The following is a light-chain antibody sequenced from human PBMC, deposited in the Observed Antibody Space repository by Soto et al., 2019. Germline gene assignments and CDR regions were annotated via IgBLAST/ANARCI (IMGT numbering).Light chain of an antibody. Sequence: EIVMTQSPATVSVSPGERATLSCRASQSVSSNLAWYQQKPGQAPRLLIYGASTRATGIPARFSGSGSGTEFTLTISSLQSEDFAVYYCQQYNDWPLTFDQGTKVEIK. CDR3: QQYNDWPLT. V-gene: IGKV3-15*01. CDR2: GAS. J-gene: IGKJ1*01. CDR1: QSVSSN.